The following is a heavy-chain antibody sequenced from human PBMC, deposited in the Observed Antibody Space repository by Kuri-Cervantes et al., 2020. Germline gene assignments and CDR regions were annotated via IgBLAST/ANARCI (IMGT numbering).Heavy chain of an antibody. CDR1: GFNFRSYV. J-gene: IGHJ4*02. CDR3: AKDLTTVVTPDYFDY. CDR2: ISGSGGST. D-gene: IGHD4-23*01. V-gene: IGHV3-23*01. Sequence: GESLKISCAASGFNFRSYVMSWVRQAPGKGPEWVSSISGSGGSTYYADSVKGRFTISRDNSKNTLYLQMNSLRAEDTAVYYCAKDLTTVVTPDYFDYWGQGTLVTVSS.